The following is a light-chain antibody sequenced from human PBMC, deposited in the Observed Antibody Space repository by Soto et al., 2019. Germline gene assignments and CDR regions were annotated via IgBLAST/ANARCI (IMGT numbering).Light chain of an antibody. CDR3: QQYGDSSV. J-gene: IGKJ1*01. CDR2: GVS. Sequence: EIALTQSPGTLSLSPGERATLSCRASQSVTSSYLAWYQQKPGQAPRLLIHGVSSRATGIPDRFSASGSGTDFTLTISRLEPEDFAVYFCQQYGDSSVFGQGTKVEIK. V-gene: IGKV3-20*01. CDR1: QSVTSSY.